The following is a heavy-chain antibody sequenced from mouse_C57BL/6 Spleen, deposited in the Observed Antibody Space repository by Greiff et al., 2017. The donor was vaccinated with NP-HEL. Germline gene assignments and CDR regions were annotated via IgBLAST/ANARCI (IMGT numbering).Heavy chain of an antibody. D-gene: IGHD1-1*01. V-gene: IGHV5-16*01. J-gene: IGHJ1*03. CDR2: INYDGSST. CDR1: GFTFSDYY. CDR3: ARCYYGSIYWYFDV. Sequence: VQLKESEGGLVQPGSSMKLSCTASGFTFSDYYMAWVRQVPEKGLEWVANINYDGSSTYYLDSLKSRFIISRDNAKNILYLQMSSLKSEDTATYYCARCYYGSIYWYFDVWGTGTTVTVSS.